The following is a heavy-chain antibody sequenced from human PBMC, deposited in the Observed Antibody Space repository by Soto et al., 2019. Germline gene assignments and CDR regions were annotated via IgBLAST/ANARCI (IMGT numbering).Heavy chain of an antibody. Sequence: ETLSLTCTLSGDSLSTYYWSWVRQSPGKGLEWIGFVYYNGSTTYKYNPSLESPVTILLDTSNNLFSLKLSSLPAADPAIFFFSRFPAYRQYVAPWGPGTLVTVSS. CDR2: VYYNGSTTY. CDR3: SRFPAYRQYVAP. CDR1: GDSLSTYY. J-gene: IGHJ5*02. V-gene: IGHV4-59*08.